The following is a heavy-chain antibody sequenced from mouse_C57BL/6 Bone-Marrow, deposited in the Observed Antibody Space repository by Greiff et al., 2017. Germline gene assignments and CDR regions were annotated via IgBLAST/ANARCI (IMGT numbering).Heavy chain of an antibody. V-gene: IGHV5-4*03. CDR2: ISDGGSYT. Sequence: EVKLVESGGGLVKPGGSLTLSCAASGFTFSSYAMSWVRQTPEKRLEWVATISDGGSYTYYPDNVKGRFTISRDNAKNNLYLQMSHLKSEDTAMYYCADYPWFAYWGQGTLVTVSA. CDR1: GFTFSSYA. CDR3: ADYPWFAY. D-gene: IGHD2-4*01. J-gene: IGHJ3*01.